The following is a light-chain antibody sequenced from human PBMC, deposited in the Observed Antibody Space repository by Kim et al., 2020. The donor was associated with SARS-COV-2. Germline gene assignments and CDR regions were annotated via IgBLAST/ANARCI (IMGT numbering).Light chain of an antibody. CDR2: NKN. Sequence: GQRGRITCQGGSLRKYYGGWYQQKPGQAPVLLIYNKNTRPSGVSDRFSASTSGNAASLTITGAQAEDEADYYCNSRDNAADRLGVFGGGTQLTVL. CDR3: NSRDNAADRLGV. J-gene: IGLJ3*02. CDR1: SLRKYY. V-gene: IGLV3-19*01.